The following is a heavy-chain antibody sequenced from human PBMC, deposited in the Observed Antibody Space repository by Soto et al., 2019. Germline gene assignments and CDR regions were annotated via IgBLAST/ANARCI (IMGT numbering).Heavy chain of an antibody. D-gene: IGHD6-19*01. V-gene: IGHV1-2*02. CDR3: AWTYSSGWY. CDR2: IIPNIGGT. Sequence: GASVKVSCKASGYTFTGYYMHWVRQAPGQGLEWMGGIIPNIGGTNYAQKFQGRVTITADESTSTAYMELSSLRSEDTAVYYCAWTYSSGWYWGQGTLVTVSS. J-gene: IGHJ4*02. CDR1: GYTFTGYY.